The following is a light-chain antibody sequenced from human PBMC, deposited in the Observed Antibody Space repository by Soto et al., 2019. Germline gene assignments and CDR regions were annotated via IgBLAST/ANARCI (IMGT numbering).Light chain of an antibody. CDR3: QQRGSWTYT. CDR2: DAS. Sequence: EIVLTQSPATLSLSPGERATLSCRASQSVSSSLAWYQQKPGQAPRLLIYDASNRATGIPARFSGSGSGTDFTHTISSLEPEDFALYYCQQRGSWTYTFGQGTKLEIK. V-gene: IGKV3-11*01. CDR1: QSVSSS. J-gene: IGKJ2*01.